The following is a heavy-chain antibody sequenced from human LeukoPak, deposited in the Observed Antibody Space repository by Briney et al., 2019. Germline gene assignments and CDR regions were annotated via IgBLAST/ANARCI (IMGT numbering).Heavy chain of an antibody. D-gene: IGHD5-24*01. CDR3: ARTLSDIRDGYNYWFDP. V-gene: IGHV1-18*01. Sequence: ASVKVSCKASGYTFTSYGISWVRQAPGQVLEWMGWISAYNGNANYAQKLQGRVTMTTDTSTSTAYMELRSLRSDDTAVYYCARTLSDIRDGYNYWFDPWGQGTLVTVSS. CDR2: ISAYNGNA. J-gene: IGHJ5*02. CDR1: GYTFTSYG.